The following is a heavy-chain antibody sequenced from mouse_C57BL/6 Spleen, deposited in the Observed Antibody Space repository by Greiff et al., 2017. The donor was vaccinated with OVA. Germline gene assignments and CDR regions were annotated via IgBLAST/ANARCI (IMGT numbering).Heavy chain of an antibody. CDR1: GFTFSDYG. CDR3: ARPGDYFFAY. J-gene: IGHJ3*01. D-gene: IGHD2-4*01. Sequence: DVMLVESGGGLVKPGGSLKLSCAASGFTFSDYGMHWVRQAPEKGLEWVAYISSGSSTIYYADTVKGRFTISRDNAKNTLFLQMTSLRSEDTAMYYCARPGDYFFAYWGQGTLVTVSA. CDR2: ISSGSSTI. V-gene: IGHV5-17*01.